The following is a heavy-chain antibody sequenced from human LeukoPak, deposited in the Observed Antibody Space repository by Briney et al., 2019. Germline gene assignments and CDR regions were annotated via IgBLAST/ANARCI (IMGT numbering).Heavy chain of an antibody. D-gene: IGHD6-13*01. Sequence: SETLSLTCAVYGGSFSGYYWSWIRQPPGKGLEWIGEINHRGSTNYNPSLKSRVTISVDTSKNQFSLKLSSVTAADTAVYYCARAVYSSSWYYDYWGQGTLVTVSS. CDR3: ARAVYSSSWYYDY. CDR2: INHRGST. J-gene: IGHJ4*02. V-gene: IGHV4-34*01. CDR1: GGSFSGYY.